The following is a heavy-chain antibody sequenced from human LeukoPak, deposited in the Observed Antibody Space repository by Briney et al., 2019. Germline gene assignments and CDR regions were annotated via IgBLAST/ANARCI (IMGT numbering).Heavy chain of an antibody. CDR2: IGKMGLDT. Sequence: RGGSLRLSCAVSGFTFSMYAMTWVRHPPGKGPEWVASIGKMGLDTQYTDSVRGRLTVSRDNAKNTLYLHMRSVRAGDTAIYYCARSFSTCRRGSCYLDHWGQGTLVSVSS. V-gene: IGHV3-23*01. CDR1: GFTFSMYA. CDR3: ARSFSTCRRGSCYLDH. J-gene: IGHJ4*02. D-gene: IGHD2-15*01.